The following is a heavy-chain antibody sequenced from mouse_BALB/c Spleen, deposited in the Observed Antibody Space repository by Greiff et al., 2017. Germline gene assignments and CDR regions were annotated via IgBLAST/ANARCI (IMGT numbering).Heavy chain of an antibody. CDR3: AREGKWEGYFDV. J-gene: IGHJ1*01. D-gene: IGHD4-1*01. CDR2: ISYSGST. Sequence: EVQLQESGPGLVKPSQSLSLTCTVTGYSITSDYAWNWIRQFPGNKLEWMGYISYSGSTSYNPSLKSRISITRDTSKNQFFLQLNSVTTEDTATYYCAREGKWEGYFDVWGAGTTVTVSS. V-gene: IGHV3-2*02. CDR1: GYSITSDYA.